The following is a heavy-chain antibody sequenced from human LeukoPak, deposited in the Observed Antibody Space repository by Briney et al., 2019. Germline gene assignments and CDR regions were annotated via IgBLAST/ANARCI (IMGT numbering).Heavy chain of an antibody. CDR3: ARVGVVVPAAWFDP. Sequence: ASVKVSCKASGYNFGIVGMSWVRQAPGQGLECMGWISADSGNTSYAQKLQGRVTMTTDTSTSTAYLELASLRSDDTAVYYCARVGVVVPAAWFDPWGQGTLVTVSS. D-gene: IGHD2-2*01. CDR2: ISADSGNT. J-gene: IGHJ5*02. CDR1: GYNFGIVG. V-gene: IGHV1-18*01.